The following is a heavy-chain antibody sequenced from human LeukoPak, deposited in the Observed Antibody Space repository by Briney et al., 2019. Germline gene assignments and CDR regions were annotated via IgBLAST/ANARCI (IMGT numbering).Heavy chain of an antibody. D-gene: IGHD1-26*01. J-gene: IGHJ4*02. CDR3: ARVLGSYFDY. Sequence: GGALILCYAASGFTFSSYSMNWVRPAPGKGLEWVSSISSSSSYIYYADSVKGRFTISRDNAKNSLYLQMNSLRAEDTAVYYCARVLGSYFDYWGQGTLVTVSS. CDR1: GFTFSSYS. CDR2: ISSSSSYI. V-gene: IGHV3-21*01.